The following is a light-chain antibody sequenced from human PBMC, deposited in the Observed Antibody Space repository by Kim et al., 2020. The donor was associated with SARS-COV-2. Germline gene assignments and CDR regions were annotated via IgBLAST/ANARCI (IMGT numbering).Light chain of an antibody. CDR2: DAS. CDR3: QQYNNWLYT. J-gene: IGKJ2*01. CDR1: QSVSSN. Sequence: SVSQGERATHSCRASQSVSSNLAWYQQKPGQAPRLLISDASTRVTGIPARFSGSGSGTEFTLTITSLQSEDFAVYYCQQYNNWLYTFGQGTKLEI. V-gene: IGKV3-15*01.